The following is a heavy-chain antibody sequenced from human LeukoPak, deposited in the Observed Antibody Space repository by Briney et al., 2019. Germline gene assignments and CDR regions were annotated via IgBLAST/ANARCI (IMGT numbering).Heavy chain of an antibody. CDR2: ISSGSSAI. D-gene: IGHD4-17*01. CDR3: ARGHTAVTRHFDF. CDR1: GFTFSSYW. Sequence: GGSLRLSCAASGFTFSSYWMTWVRQAPGKGLEWVSIISSGSSAIFSADALKGRFTISKDDAKNLLYLDMNSLRAEDTAVYYCARGHTAVTRHFDFWGQGTLVTVSS. J-gene: IGHJ4*02. V-gene: IGHV3-21*01.